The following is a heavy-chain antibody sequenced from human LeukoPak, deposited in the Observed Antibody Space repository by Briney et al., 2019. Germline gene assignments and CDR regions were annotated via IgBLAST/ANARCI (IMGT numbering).Heavy chain of an antibody. CDR3: TGNYYGSGSYADFDY. V-gene: IGHV3-23*01. Sequence: GGSLRLSCAASGFTFSSYAMSWVRQAPGKGLEWVSAISGSGGSTYYVDSGKGRFTISRYNAKNTLYLQMNSLRPEDTAVYSCTGNYYGSGSYADFDYWGQGPLVTVSS. CDR2: ISGSGGST. CDR1: GFTFSSYA. J-gene: IGHJ4*02. D-gene: IGHD3-10*01.